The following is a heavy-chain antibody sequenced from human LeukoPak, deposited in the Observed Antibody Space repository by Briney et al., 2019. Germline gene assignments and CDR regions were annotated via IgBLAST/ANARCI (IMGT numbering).Heavy chain of an antibody. V-gene: IGHV4-30-2*01. Sequence: SETLSLTCAVSGGSLSSGGYSWSWIRQPPGKGLEWIGYIYHSGSTYYNPSLKSRVTISVDRSKNQFSLKLSSVTAADTAVYYCASLRIGWFAPWGQGTLVTVSS. CDR2: IYHSGST. CDR3: ASLRIGWFAP. D-gene: IGHD3-10*01. CDR1: GGSLSSGGYS. J-gene: IGHJ5*02.